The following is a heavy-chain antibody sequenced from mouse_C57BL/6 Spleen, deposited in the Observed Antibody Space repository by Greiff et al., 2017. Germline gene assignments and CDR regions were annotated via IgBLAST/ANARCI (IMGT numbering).Heavy chain of an antibody. Sequence: QVQLQQPGTELVKPGASVKLSCKASGYTFTSYWMHWVKQRPGQGLEWIGNINPTNGGTHYNQKFKSKATLTVDKSSSSLTAEDAAVYYCARTDSDYWGQGTTLTVSS. J-gene: IGHJ2*01. CDR3: ARTDSDY. CDR2: INPTNGGT. V-gene: IGHV1-53*01. CDR1: GYTFTSYW.